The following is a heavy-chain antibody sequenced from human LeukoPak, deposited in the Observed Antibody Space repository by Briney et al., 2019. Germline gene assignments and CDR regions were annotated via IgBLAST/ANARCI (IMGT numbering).Heavy chain of an antibody. J-gene: IGHJ4*02. V-gene: IGHV4-61*02. CDR1: GGSISSGSCY. Sequence: KASETLSLTCTVSGGSISSGSCYWSWIRQPAGKGLEWIGRIYTSGSTNYNPSLKSRVTISVDTSKNQFSLKLSSVTAADTAVYYCAREGYDYVWGSYRYSIDYWGQGTLVTVSS. CDR3: AREGYDYVWGSYRYSIDY. CDR2: IYTSGST. D-gene: IGHD3-16*02.